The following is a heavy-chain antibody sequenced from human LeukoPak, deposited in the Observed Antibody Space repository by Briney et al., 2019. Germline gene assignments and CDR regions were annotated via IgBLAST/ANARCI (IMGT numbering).Heavy chain of an antibody. J-gene: IGHJ1*01. CDR1: GGTFSSYA. V-gene: IGHV1-69*13. D-gene: IGHD3-22*01. Sequence: ASVKVSCKASGGTFSSYAISWVRQAPGQGLEWMGGIIPILGTANYAQKFQGRVTITADESTSTAYMELSSLRSEDTAVYYCSYDSSGYSIYFQHWGQGTLVTVSS. CDR3: SYDSSGYSIYFQH. CDR2: IIPILGTA.